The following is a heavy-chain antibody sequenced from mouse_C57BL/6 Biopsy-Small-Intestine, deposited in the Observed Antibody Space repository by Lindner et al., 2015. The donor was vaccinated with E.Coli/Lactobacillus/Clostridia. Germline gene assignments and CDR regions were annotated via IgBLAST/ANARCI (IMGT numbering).Heavy chain of an antibody. CDR3: ARDRFRGIYGMDV. CDR1: GYTFTDYY. J-gene: IGHJ1*01. V-gene: IGHV1-84*01. Sequence: SVKVSCKTSGYTFTDYYIHWVRQAPGQGLEWMGWINPDSGGTNYAQKFQGRVTMTSDTSIGTVHMELSRLTSDDSVVYYCARDRFRGIYGMDVWGQGTTVTVSS. CDR2: INPDSGGT. D-gene: IGHD1-1*01.